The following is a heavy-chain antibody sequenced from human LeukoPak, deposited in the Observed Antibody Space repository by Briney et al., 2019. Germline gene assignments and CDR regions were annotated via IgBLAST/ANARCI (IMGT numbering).Heavy chain of an antibody. V-gene: IGHV4-59*01. CDR2: LFYSGST. CDR1: GGSISSYY. J-gene: IGHJ4*02. CDR3: ATVAVIRGATYFDY. D-gene: IGHD3-10*01. Sequence: PSETLSLTCTVSGGSISSYYWSWLRQPPGKGLEWIAYLFYSGSTDYNPSLESRVTISVDTSKNQFSLKLRSVTAADTAVYYCATVAVIRGATYFDYWGQGTLVTVSS.